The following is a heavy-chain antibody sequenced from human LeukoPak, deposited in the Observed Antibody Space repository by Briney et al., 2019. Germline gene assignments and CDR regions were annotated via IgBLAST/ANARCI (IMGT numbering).Heavy chain of an antibody. J-gene: IGHJ4*02. D-gene: IGHD1-26*01. Sequence: ASVKVSCKASGYTFTKYGITWVRQAPGQGLEWMGWISTYNGNTNYAQKLQGRVTMTTDTSTSTAYMELRSLISDDTAVYYCARVRGSYSGLDYWGQGTLVTVSS. V-gene: IGHV1-18*01. CDR1: GYTFTKYG. CDR3: ARVRGSYSGLDY. CDR2: ISTYNGNT.